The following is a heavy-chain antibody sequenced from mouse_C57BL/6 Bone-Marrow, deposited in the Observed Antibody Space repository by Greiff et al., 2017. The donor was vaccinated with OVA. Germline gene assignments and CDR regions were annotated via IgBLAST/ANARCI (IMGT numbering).Heavy chain of an antibody. Sequence: EVKLEESGGGLVKPGGSLKLSCAASGFTFSDYGMNWVRQAPEKGLEWVAYISSGSSTIYSADTVKGRFTISIDNAKNTLFLQMTSLRSEDTAMYYCATYYYGRSDYWGQGTTLTVSS. D-gene: IGHD1-1*01. CDR1: GFTFSDYG. CDR3: ATYYYGRSDY. J-gene: IGHJ2*01. CDR2: ISSGSSTI. V-gene: IGHV5-17*01.